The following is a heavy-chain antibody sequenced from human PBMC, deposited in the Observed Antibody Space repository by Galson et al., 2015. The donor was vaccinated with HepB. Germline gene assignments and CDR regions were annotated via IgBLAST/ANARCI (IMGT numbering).Heavy chain of an antibody. D-gene: IGHD3-10*01. CDR3: ARWDYYGSGSYYTNWFDP. J-gene: IGHJ5*02. V-gene: IGHV4-59*01. Sequence: SETLSLTCTVSGGSISSYYWSWIRQPPGKGLEWIGYIYYSGSTNYNPSLKSRVTISVDTSKNQFSLKLSSVTAADTAVYYCARWDYYGSGSYYTNWFDPWGQGTLVTVSS. CDR2: IYYSGST. CDR1: GGSISSYY.